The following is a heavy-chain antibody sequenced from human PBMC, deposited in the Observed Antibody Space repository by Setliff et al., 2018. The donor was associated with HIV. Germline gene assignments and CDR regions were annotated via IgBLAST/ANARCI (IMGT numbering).Heavy chain of an antibody. CDR3: VRGHCNSDKCWYTWFDP. D-gene: IGHD2-2*01. J-gene: IGHJ5*02. V-gene: IGHV1-18*01. CDR2: ISAYNGNT. CDR1: GYTLTSYG. Sequence: ASVKVSCKASGYTLTSYGISWVRQAPGQGLEWMGWISAYNGNTNFAQKLQGRVTMTTDTSTTTASMELRNLRSDDTAVYYCVRGHCNSDKCWYTWFDPWGQGTLVTVSS.